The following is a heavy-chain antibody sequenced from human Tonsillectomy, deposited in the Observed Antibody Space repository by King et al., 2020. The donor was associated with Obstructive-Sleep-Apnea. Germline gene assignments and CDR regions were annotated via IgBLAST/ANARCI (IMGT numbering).Heavy chain of an antibody. D-gene: IGHD6-13*01. CDR3: ARLSTIAAAVDY. J-gene: IGHJ4*02. CDR1: GGSISSYY. Sequence: VQLQESGPGLVKPSETLSLTCTVSGGSISSYYWSWIQQPPGKGLEWIWCIYYSGSTNYNPSLKSRATISVDTSKNQFSLKLSSVTAADTAVYYCARLSTIAAAVDYWGQGTLVTVSS. V-gene: IGHV4-59*08. CDR2: IYYSGST.